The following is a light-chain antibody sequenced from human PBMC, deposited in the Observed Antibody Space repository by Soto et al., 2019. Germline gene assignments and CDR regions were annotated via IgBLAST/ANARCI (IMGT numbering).Light chain of an antibody. CDR2: AAS. V-gene: IGKV1-17*01. J-gene: IGKJ1*01. Sequence: IQMTQSPSSLSASIGDRVTITCRASQGIRNDLGWYQQKPGKAPKLLIYAASSLESGVPSRFSGSGSGTEFTLTISSLQPDDFATYYCQQYKTYPWTFGQGTKVDIK. CDR3: QQYKTYPWT. CDR1: QGIRND.